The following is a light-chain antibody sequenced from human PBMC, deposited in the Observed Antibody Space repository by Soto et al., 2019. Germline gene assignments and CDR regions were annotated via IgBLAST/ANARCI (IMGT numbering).Light chain of an antibody. CDR1: QSIDTY. CDR3: HQYDHWPRGT. Sequence: EIVLTQSPATLSVSPGERATLSCRASQSIDTYLAWYQQKPGQPPRPLIYGASNRATGVPARFSGSGSGTDFTLTISSLQSEDFAVYYCHQYDHWPRGTFGQGTQVEI. CDR2: GAS. V-gene: IGKV3-15*01. J-gene: IGKJ2*01.